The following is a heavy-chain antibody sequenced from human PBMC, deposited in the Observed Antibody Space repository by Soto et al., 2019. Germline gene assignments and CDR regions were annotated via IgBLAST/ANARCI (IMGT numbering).Heavy chain of an antibody. CDR3: AKIAAAGVYYYYYMDV. V-gene: IGHV3-23*01. Sequence: GGSLRLSCAASGFTFSSYAMSWVRQAPGKGLEWVSAISGSGGSTYYADSVKGRFTISRDNSKNTLYLQMNSLRAEDTAVYYCAKIAAAGVYYYYYMDVWGKGTTVTVSS. CDR2: ISGSGGST. D-gene: IGHD6-13*01. CDR1: GFTFSSYA. J-gene: IGHJ6*03.